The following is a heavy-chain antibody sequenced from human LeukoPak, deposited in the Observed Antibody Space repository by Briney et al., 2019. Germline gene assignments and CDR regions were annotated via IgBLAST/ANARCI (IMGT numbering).Heavy chain of an antibody. D-gene: IGHD3-9*01. Sequence: ASVKVSCKASGYTFTGYYMHWVRQAPGQGLEWMGWINPNSGGTNYAQKFQGRVTITAGKSTSTAYMELSSLRSEDTAVYYCATVHILTGYYEQFDYWGQGTLVTVSS. V-gene: IGHV1-2*02. CDR3: ATVHILTGYYEQFDY. CDR2: INPNSGGT. J-gene: IGHJ4*02. CDR1: GYTFTGYY.